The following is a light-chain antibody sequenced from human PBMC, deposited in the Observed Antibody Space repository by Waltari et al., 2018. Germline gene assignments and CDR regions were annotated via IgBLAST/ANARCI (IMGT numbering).Light chain of an antibody. Sequence: SYVLTQPPSVSVAPGQTATLTCGGINIGAKRVHLYLHKPGQAPVLVVFDDSDRPSEIPDRFSGSNSRNMATLTISRVEAGDEANYYCHVWDSSSDHQGVLGGGTKLTVL. CDR2: DDS. J-gene: IGLJ2*01. V-gene: IGLV3-21*02. CDR3: HVWDSSSDHQGV. CDR1: NIGAKR.